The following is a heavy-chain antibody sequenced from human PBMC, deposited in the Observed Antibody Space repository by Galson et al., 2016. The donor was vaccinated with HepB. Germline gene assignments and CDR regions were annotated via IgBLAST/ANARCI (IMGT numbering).Heavy chain of an antibody. Sequence: SLRLSCAGSEFAFSSYWMIWVRQAPGKGLEWLASIKHDGSEEYYLDSVKGRFTISRDNAKNSVYLQMNSLRAEDTAVYYCASSVAAAGNWFDPWGQGTLVTVSS. CDR3: ASSVAAAGNWFDP. CDR2: IKHDGSEE. D-gene: IGHD6-13*01. V-gene: IGHV3-7*02. J-gene: IGHJ5*02. CDR1: EFAFSSYW.